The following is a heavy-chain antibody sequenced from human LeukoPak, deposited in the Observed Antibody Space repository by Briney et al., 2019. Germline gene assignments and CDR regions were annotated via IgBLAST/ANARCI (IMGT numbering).Heavy chain of an antibody. CDR2: IYYRGST. Sequence: SETLSLTCTVSGGSLSTFYWSWIRQPQGKGLEWIGYIYYRGSTTYNPSLKSRVTISVDTSKNQFSLNLTSVTAADTAVYYCAREARYYGSPIDWGQGSLVIVSS. CDR3: AREARYYGSPID. J-gene: IGHJ4*02. CDR1: GGSLSTFY. V-gene: IGHV4-59*01. D-gene: IGHD3-10*01.